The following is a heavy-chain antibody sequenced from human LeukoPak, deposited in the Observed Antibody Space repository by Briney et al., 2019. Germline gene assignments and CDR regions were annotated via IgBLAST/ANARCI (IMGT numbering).Heavy chain of an antibody. J-gene: IGHJ3*02. CDR2: IWYDGSNK. Sequence: GGSLILSCAASGFTFSSYGMHWVRQAPGKGLEWVAVIWYDGSNKYYADSVKGRFTISRDNSKNTLYLQMNSLRAEDTAVYYCAKDTRGYSYGHDAFDIWGQGTMVTVSS. V-gene: IGHV3-33*06. D-gene: IGHD5-18*01. CDR1: GFTFSSYG. CDR3: AKDTRGYSYGHDAFDI.